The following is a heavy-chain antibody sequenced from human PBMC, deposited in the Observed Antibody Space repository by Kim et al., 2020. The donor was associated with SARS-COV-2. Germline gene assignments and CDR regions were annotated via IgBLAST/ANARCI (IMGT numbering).Heavy chain of an antibody. CDR1: GFTFSSYS. CDR3: ARGSIAIFGVVTHPFDY. V-gene: IGHV3-21*01. J-gene: IGHJ4*02. Sequence: GGSLRLSCAASGFTFSSYSMNWVRQAPGKGLEWVSSISSSSSYIYYADSVKGRFTISRDNAKNSLYLQMNSLRAEDTAVYYCARGSIAIFGVVTHPFDYWGQGTLGTVSS. D-gene: IGHD3-3*01. CDR2: ISSSSSYI.